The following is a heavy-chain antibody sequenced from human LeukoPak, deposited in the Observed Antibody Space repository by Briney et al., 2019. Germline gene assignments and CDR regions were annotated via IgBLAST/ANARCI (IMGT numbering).Heavy chain of an antibody. CDR2: ITWNSGSI. V-gene: IGHV3-9*01. Sequence: GGSLRLSCVASGFKFDDYPMHWVRHRPGKGLEWVSGITWNSGSIDYADSVKGRFTISRDNAKNSLYLQMNSLGPEDTALYYCAKDIRGYYYYGMDVWGQGTTVTVSS. CDR3: AKDIRGYYYYGMDV. CDR1: GFKFDDYP. J-gene: IGHJ6*02.